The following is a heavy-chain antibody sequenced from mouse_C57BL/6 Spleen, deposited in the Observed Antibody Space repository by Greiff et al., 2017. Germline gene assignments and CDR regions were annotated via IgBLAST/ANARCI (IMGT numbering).Heavy chain of an antibody. D-gene: IGHD2-4*01. V-gene: IGHV1-54*01. CDR3: ASYDYDDWYFDV. J-gene: IGHJ1*03. CDR1: GYAFTNYL. CDR2: INPGSGGT. Sequence: VQLQQSGAELVRPGTSVKVSCKASGYAFTNYLIEWVKQRPGQGLEWIGVINPGSGGTNYNEKFKGKATLTADKSSSTAYMQLSSLTSEDSAVYFCASYDYDDWYFDVWGTGTTVTVSS.